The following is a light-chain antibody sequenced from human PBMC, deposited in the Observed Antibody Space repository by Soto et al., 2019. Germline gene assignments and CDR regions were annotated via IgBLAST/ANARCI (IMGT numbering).Light chain of an antibody. CDR2: TAS. Sequence: DIQMTQSPSTLSASVGDRVTITCRASQSISSWLAWYQQKPGKAPKLLIYTASNFNSGVPSRFVGRGAGTEFTLTISSLQADDLANYYCQEYHSDSGLTFGGGTKVEIK. CDR3: QEYHSDSGLT. CDR1: QSISSW. V-gene: IGKV1-5*03. J-gene: IGKJ4*01.